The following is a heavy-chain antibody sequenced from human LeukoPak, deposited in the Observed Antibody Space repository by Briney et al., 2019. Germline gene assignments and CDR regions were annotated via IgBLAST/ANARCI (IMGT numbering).Heavy chain of an antibody. CDR2: MNPNSGNT. Sequence: ASVKVSCKASGYTFTTYDINWVRQATGQGLEWMGWMNPNSGNTGYAQKFQGRVTMTRNTSISTAYMELRSLRSEDTAVYYCARGPNKSDGGNSGSAWFDPWGQGTLVTDSS. J-gene: IGHJ5*02. CDR3: ARGPNKSDGGNSGSAWFDP. CDR1: GYTFTTYD. D-gene: IGHD4-23*01. V-gene: IGHV1-8*01.